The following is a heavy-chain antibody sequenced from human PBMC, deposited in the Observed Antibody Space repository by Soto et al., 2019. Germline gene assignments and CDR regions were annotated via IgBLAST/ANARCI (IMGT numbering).Heavy chain of an antibody. Sequence: QVQLVQSGAEVKKPGSSVKVSCKASGGTFSSYTISWVRQAPGQGLEWMGRIIPILGIANDAQKFQGRVTITADKSISTAYMELSRVSSEDTVVYYCARGYCSHGSYYGIIDYWGQGTLVNVSS. CDR1: GGTFSSYT. D-gene: IGHD2-15*01. CDR3: ARGYCSHGSYYGIIDY. V-gene: IGHV1-69*02. CDR2: IIPILGIA. J-gene: IGHJ4*02.